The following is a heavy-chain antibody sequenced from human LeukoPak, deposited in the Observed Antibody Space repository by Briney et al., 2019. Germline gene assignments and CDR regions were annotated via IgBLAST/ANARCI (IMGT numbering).Heavy chain of an antibody. J-gene: IGHJ4*02. Sequence: PGGSLRLSCAASEFTFSGYWMSWVRQAPGKGLEWVSSIKQGGSEKYYVDSVKGRFTISRDDAKNSLYLQMDSLRAEDTAVYYCAREGGTYSSNLDYFDYWGQGTLVTVSS. V-gene: IGHV3-7*01. CDR1: EFTFSGYW. CDR3: AREGGTYSSNLDYFDY. D-gene: IGHD6-13*01. CDR2: IKQGGSEK.